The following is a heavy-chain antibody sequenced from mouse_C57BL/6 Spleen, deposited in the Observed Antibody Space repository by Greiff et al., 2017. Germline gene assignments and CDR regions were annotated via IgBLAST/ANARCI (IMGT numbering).Heavy chain of an antibody. Sequence: EVQLVESGGGLVQPGGSLTLSCAASGFTFSDYGMAWVRQAPRTGPEWVAFISNLAYSIYYADTVTGRFTISRANATHTLYLEMSRLRSEDTAMYYCAKQGIYYAETGSYWYFDVWGTGTTVTVSS. CDR2: ISNLAYSI. J-gene: IGHJ1*03. V-gene: IGHV5-15*01. D-gene: IGHD2-1*01. CDR3: AKQGIYYAETGSYWYFDV. CDR1: GFTFSDYG.